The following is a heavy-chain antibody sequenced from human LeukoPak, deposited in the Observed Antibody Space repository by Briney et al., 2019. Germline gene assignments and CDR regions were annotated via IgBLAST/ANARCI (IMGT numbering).Heavy chain of an antibody. V-gene: IGHV3-15*01. CDR2: IKSKTDGGTI. Sequence: GGSLRLSCAASGFTFNNAWMSWVRQAPGKGLEWVGRIKSKTDGGTIDYAAPVKGRFTISRDDSKSTLYLQIYGLKIEDTAVYYCAAGLGASDFDYWGQGTLVTVSS. D-gene: IGHD1-26*01. CDR3: AAGLGASDFDY. J-gene: IGHJ4*02. CDR1: GFTFNNAW.